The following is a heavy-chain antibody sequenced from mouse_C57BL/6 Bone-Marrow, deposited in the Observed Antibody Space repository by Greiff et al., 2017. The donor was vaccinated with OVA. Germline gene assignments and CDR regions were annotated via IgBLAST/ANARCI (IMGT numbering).Heavy chain of an antibody. CDR3: VRQGLMRGYAMDY. Sequence: EAGGGLVQPKGSLKLSCAASGFSFNTYAMNWVRQAPGKGLEWVARIRSKSNNYATYYADSVKDRFTISRDDSESMLYLQMNNLKTEDTAMDYCVRQGLMRGYAMDYWGQGTSVTVSS. D-gene: IGHD6-5*01. J-gene: IGHJ4*01. CDR2: IRSKSNNYAT. V-gene: IGHV10-1*01. CDR1: GFSFNTYA.